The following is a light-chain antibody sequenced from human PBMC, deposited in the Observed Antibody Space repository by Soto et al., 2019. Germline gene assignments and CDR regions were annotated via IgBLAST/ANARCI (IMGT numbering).Light chain of an antibody. CDR3: VLYMGSGISV. CDR1: SDSVSTSYY. Sequence: QAVVTQEPSFSVSPGGTVTLTCGLSSDSVSTSYYPSWYQQTPGQAPRTLIYNTNTRSSGVPGRFSGSILGNKAALTIAGAQADDESDYYCVLYMGSGISVFGGGTKLTVL. V-gene: IGLV8-61*01. CDR2: NTN. J-gene: IGLJ3*02.